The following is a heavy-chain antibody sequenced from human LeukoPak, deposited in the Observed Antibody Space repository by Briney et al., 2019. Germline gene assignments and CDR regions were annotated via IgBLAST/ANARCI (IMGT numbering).Heavy chain of an antibody. Sequence: GGSLRLSCAASGFTFSSYSMNWVRQAPGKGLEWVSSISSRSSYIYYADSVKGRFTISRDNAKNSLYLQMNSLRAEDTAVYYCARDTTPIAAAGLFDYWGQGTLVTVSS. J-gene: IGHJ4*02. CDR2: ISSRSSYI. V-gene: IGHV3-21*01. D-gene: IGHD6-13*01. CDR3: ARDTTPIAAAGLFDY. CDR1: GFTFSSYS.